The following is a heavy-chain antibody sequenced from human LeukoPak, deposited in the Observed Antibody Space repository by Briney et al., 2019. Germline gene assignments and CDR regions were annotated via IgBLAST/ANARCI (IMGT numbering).Heavy chain of an antibody. J-gene: IGHJ4*02. Sequence: GGSLRLSCAASGFTFSSYSMNWVRQAPGKGLEWVSSISSSSSYIYYADSVKGRFTISRGNAKNSLYLQMNSLRAEDTAVYYCARGGSDSSGYYHFDYWGQGTLVTVSS. CDR2: ISSSSSYI. D-gene: IGHD3-22*01. CDR1: GFTFSSYS. CDR3: ARGGSDSSGYYHFDY. V-gene: IGHV3-21*01.